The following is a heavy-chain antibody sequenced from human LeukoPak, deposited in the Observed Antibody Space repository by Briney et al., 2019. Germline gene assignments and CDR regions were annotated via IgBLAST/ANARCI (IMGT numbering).Heavy chain of an antibody. J-gene: IGHJ5*02. CDR2: ISYDGSNK. V-gene: IGHV3-30*04. CDR1: GLTFSSYA. D-gene: IGHD6-13*01. CDR3: AREVTGYSSSWPGNWFDP. Sequence: PGRSPRLSCAASGLTFSSYAMHWVRQAPGKGLEWVAVISYDGSNKYYADSVKGRFTISRDNSKNTLYLQMNSLRAEDTAVYYCAREVTGYSSSWPGNWFDPWGQGTLVTVSS.